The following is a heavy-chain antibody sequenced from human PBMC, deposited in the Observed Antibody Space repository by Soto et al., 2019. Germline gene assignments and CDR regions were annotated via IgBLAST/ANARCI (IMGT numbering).Heavy chain of an antibody. CDR2: VSGSADST. CDR3: AKGSTGDCSSTSCLYYFDF. J-gene: IGHJ4*02. V-gene: IGHV3-23*01. D-gene: IGHD2-2*01. CDR1: GFTFSTYA. Sequence: EVQLLESGGGLVQPGGSLRLSCAASGFTFSTYAMNWVRHAPGKRLEWVSTVSGSADSTYYADSVKGRFTIFRDNSKSTLHLQMNSLRAEDTAVYYCAKGSTGDCSSTSCLYYFDFWGRGTLVTVSS.